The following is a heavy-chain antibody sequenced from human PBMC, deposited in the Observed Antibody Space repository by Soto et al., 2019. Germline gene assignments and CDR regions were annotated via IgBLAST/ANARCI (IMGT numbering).Heavy chain of an antibody. CDR2: ISGSGGST. CDR3: ANGNSWSPALVLDI. Sequence: EVQLLESGGGLVQPGGSLRLSCAASGFTFSSYAMNWVRQAPGKGLEWVSAISGSGGSTYYADSVKGRFTISRDSSKNTQYLQMNRLRAEDTAGYDGANGNSWSPALVLDIWGQGTMVTVSS. CDR1: GFTFSSYA. J-gene: IGHJ3*02. V-gene: IGHV3-23*01. D-gene: IGHD1-7*01.